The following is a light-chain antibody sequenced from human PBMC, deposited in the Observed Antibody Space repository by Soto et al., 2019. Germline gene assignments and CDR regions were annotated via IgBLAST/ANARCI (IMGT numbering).Light chain of an antibody. CDR3: CSYAGDKTYV. CDR1: GSDVRTYNL. CDR2: EAS. Sequence: LTQPASVSGSPGQSITISCTVTGSDVRTYNLVSWYQQHPGKVPKLIIYEASKRPSGVSNRFSGSQPGNTASLTVSGLQAEDEADYYCCSYAGDKTYVFGYGTKVT. J-gene: IGLJ1*01. V-gene: IGLV2-23*01.